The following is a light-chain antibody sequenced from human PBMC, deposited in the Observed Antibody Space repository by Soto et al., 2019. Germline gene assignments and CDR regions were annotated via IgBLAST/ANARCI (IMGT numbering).Light chain of an antibody. CDR2: GAS. CDR3: QHYNHWPFT. CDR1: QSVSSN. J-gene: IGKJ2*01. V-gene: IGKV3-15*01. Sequence: EIVMTQSPATLSVSPGERATLSCRASQSVSSNLAWYQQKPGQAPTLLIYGASARATGIPARFSGSGSGTEFTLTIGSLQSEDFAVYYCQHYNHWPFTFGQGTKLEIK.